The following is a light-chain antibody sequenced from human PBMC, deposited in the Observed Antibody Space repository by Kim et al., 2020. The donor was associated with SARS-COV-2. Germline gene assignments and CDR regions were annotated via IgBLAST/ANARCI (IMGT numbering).Light chain of an antibody. CDR3: NSRDSSGNHHYV. Sequence: LGQAVRITCQGDSLRSSYASWYQQKPGQAPVLVIYGKNNRPSGIPDRFSGSSSGNTASLTITGAQAEDEADYYCNSRDSSGNHHYVFGTGTQLTVL. V-gene: IGLV3-19*01. J-gene: IGLJ1*01. CDR2: GKN. CDR1: SLRSSY.